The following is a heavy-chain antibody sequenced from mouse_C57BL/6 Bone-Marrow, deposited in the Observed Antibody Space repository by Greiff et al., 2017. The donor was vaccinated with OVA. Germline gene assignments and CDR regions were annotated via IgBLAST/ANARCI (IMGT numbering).Heavy chain of an antibody. CDR2: ISSGSSTI. Sequence: EVHLVESGGGLVKPGGSLELSCAASGFTFSDYGMHWVRQAPEKGLEWVAYISSGSSTIYYADTVKGRFTISRDNAKNTLFLQMTSLRSEDTAMYYCARDLYYFDYWGQGTTLTVSS. J-gene: IGHJ2*01. CDR1: GFTFSDYG. V-gene: IGHV5-17*01. CDR3: ARDLYYFDY.